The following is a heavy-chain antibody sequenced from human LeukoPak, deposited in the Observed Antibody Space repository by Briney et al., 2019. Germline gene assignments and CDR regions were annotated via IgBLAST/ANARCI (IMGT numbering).Heavy chain of an antibody. CDR2: ISSSSSYI. CDR1: GFTFSSYS. Sequence: PGGSLRLSCAASGFTFSSYSMNWVRQAPGKGLEWVSSISSSSSYIYYADSVKGRFTISRDNAKNSLYLQMNSLRAEDTAVYYCARDRPDIVATTSAFDYWGQGTLATVSS. CDR3: ARDRPDIVATTSAFDY. D-gene: IGHD5-12*01. V-gene: IGHV3-21*01. J-gene: IGHJ4*02.